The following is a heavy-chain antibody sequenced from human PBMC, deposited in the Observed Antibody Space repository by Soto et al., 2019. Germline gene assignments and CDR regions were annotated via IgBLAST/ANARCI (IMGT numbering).Heavy chain of an antibody. CDR2: ISYDGSNQ. Sequence: VQLLESGGGSVQPGGSLRLSCSASGFTFNIYGMHWVRQAPDKGLEWVALISYDGSNQYYADSVKGRFTISRDNSKNTLFLQMNSLRADDTAVYYCAKDQASGQGSFDSWGQGTLVTVSS. CDR3: AKDQASGQGSFDS. CDR1: GFTFNIYG. J-gene: IGHJ4*02. V-gene: IGHV3-30*18.